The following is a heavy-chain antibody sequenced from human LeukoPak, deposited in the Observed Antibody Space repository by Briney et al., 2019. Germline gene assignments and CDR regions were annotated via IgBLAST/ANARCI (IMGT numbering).Heavy chain of an antibody. V-gene: IGHV1-18*01. CDR1: GYTFTSYA. CDR2: ISAYNGNT. J-gene: IGHJ4*02. D-gene: IGHD6-6*01. CDR3: ARVDVVGIAARLGGGIDY. Sequence: PGASVKVSCKASGYTFTSYAMNWVRQAPGQGLEWMGWISAYNGNTNYAQKLQGRVTMTTDTSTSTAYMELRSLRSDDTAVYYCARVDVVGIAARLGGGIDYWGQGTLVTVSS.